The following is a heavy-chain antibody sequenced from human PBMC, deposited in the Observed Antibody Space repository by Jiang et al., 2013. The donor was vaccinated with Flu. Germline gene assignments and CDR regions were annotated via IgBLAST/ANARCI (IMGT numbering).Heavy chain of an antibody. Sequence: LLKPSETLSLTCAVYGGSFSGYYWSWIRQPPGKGLEWIGEINHSGSTNYNPSLKSRVTISVDTSKNQFSLKLSSVTAADTAVYYCARGWWSGYYTDYWGQGTLVTVSS. CDR1: GGSFSGYY. CDR2: INHSGST. CDR3: ARGWWSGYYTDY. J-gene: IGHJ4*02. D-gene: IGHD3-3*01. V-gene: IGHV4-34*01.